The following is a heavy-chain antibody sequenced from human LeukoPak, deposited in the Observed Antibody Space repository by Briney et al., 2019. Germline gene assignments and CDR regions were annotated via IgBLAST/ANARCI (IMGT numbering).Heavy chain of an antibody. CDR2: IDHSGRS. D-gene: IGHD3-9*01. CDR3: ARSGDYDILTGSYPSAFDI. Sequence: SETLSLTCGVYGGSFSGYYWSWIRQPPGKELEWIGEIDHSGRSNYNPSLKSRVTISVDMSKNQFSLKLSSVTAADTAVYYCARSGDYDILTGSYPSAFDIWGQGTMVTVSS. J-gene: IGHJ3*02. CDR1: GGSFSGYY. V-gene: IGHV4-34*01.